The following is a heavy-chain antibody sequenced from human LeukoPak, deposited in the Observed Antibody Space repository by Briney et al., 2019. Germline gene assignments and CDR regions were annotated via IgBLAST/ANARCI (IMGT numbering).Heavy chain of an antibody. CDR3: ARGGHGDPLDF. V-gene: IGHV1-69*01. J-gene: IGHJ4*02. Sequence: PGASVKVSCKASGGSFSTLPINWVRQAPGQGLEWMGGIISLFRMSYYEQKFQGRLTLTADEATSTAYMELTRLTSDDTATYFCARGGHGDPLDFWGQGTLITISS. D-gene: IGHD4-17*01. CDR1: GGSFSTLP. CDR2: IISLFRMS.